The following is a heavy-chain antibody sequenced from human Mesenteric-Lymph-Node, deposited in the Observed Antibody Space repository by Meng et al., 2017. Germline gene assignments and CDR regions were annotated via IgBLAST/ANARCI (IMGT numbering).Heavy chain of an antibody. J-gene: IGHJ4*02. CDR2: NSPAGTFT. CDR1: GFSLSAYW. Sequence: GESLKISCEASGFSLSAYWMYWVRQAPGKGLVWVSRNSPAGTFTTYGDSVKGRFTVSRDNAKNTLYLQMNSLRAEDTAVYYCATDGDCSGGSCYSWTYWGQGTLVTVSS. CDR3: ATDGDCSGGSCYSWTY. D-gene: IGHD2-15*01. V-gene: IGHV3-74*01.